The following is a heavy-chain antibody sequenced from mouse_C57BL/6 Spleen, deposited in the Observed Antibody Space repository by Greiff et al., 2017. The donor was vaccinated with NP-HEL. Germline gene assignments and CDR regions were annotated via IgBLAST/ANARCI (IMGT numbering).Heavy chain of an antibody. CDR2: ISSGGSYT. Sequence: VQLKESGGDLVKPGGSLKLSCAASGFTFSSYGMSWVRQTPDKRLEWVATISSGGSYTYYPDSVKGRFTISRDNAKNTLYLQMSSLKSEDTAMYYCARPYYGSSHWYFDVWGTGTTVTVSS. CDR3: ARPYYGSSHWYFDV. CDR1: GFTFSSYG. J-gene: IGHJ1*03. V-gene: IGHV5-6*01. D-gene: IGHD1-1*01.